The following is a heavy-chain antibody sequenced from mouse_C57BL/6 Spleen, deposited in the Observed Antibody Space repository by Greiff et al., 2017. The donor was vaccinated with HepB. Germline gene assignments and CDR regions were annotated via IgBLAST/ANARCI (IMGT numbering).Heavy chain of an antibody. CDR2: ILPGSGST. D-gene: IGHD2-4*01. CDR3: ARDDYGQGWGAQVLYYFDY. V-gene: IGHV1-9*01. J-gene: IGHJ2*01. Sequence: QVQLQQSGAELMKPGASVKLSCKATGYTFTGYWIEWVKQRPGHGLEWIGEILPGSGSTNYNEKFKGKATFTADTSSNTAYMQLSSLTTEDSAIYYCARDDYGQGWGAQVLYYFDYWGQGTTLTVSS. CDR1: GYTFTGYW.